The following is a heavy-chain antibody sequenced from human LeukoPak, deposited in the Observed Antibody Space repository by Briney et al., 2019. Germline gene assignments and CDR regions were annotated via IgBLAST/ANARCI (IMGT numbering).Heavy chain of an antibody. V-gene: IGHV3-53*01. CDR1: GFTASSNY. CDR3: ARRCGGDCYEYDY. J-gene: IGHJ4*02. Sequence: PGGSLRLSXAASGFTASSNYMSWVRQAPGKGLEWVSVIYSGGSTYYADSVKGRFTISRDNSKNTLYLQMNSLRAEDTAVYYCARRCGGDCYEYDYWGQGTLVTVSS. D-gene: IGHD2-21*02. CDR2: IYSGGST.